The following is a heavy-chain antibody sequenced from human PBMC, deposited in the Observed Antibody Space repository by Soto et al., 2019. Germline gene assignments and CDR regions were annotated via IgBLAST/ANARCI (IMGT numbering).Heavy chain of an antibody. D-gene: IGHD3-22*01. CDR3: AKDYYDSSGYYDY. CDR2: ISWNSGRI. V-gene: IGHV3-9*01. J-gene: IGHJ4*02. CDR1: GFTFDDYA. Sequence: EVQLVESGGGLVQPGRSLRLSCAASGFTFDDYAMHWVRQAPGKGLEWVSGISWNSGRIGYADSVKGRFTISRDNAKNSLYLQMNSLRAEDTALYYCAKDYYDSSGYYDYWGQGTLVTVSS.